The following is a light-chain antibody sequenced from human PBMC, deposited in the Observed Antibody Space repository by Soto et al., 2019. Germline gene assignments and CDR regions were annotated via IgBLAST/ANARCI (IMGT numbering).Light chain of an antibody. J-gene: IGLJ1*01. CDR1: SSDVGGYNY. CDR2: EVS. Sequence: QAVVTQPASVSGSPGQSITISCTGTSSDVGGYNYVSWYQQQSGKAPKLMIHEVSHRPSGVSSRFSGSKSGNTASLTISGLQAEDEADYYCSSYTSSRAYVFGIGTKVTVL. V-gene: IGLV2-14*01. CDR3: SSYTSSRAYV.